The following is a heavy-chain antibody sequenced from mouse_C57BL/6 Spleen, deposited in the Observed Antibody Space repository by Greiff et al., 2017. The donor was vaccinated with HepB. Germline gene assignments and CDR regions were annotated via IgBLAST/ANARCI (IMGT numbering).Heavy chain of an antibody. CDR3: AREGNYGYAMDY. J-gene: IGHJ4*01. CDR2: IYPSDSET. D-gene: IGHD2-1*01. Sequence: QVQLQQPGAELVRPGSSVKLSCKASGYTFTSYRMDWVKQRPGQGLEWIGNIYPSDSETHYNQKFKDKATLTVDKSSSTAYMQLSSLTSEDSAVYYCAREGNYGYAMDYWGQGTSVTVSS. CDR1: GYTFTSYR. V-gene: IGHV1-61*01.